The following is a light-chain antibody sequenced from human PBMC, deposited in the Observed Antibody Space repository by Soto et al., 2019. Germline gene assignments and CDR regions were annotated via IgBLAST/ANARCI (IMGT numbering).Light chain of an antibody. V-gene: IGKV1-5*03. Sequence: DILLTQSLSTLSASVGDRVTITCLASQTISTWVAWYQHKPGKAPKLLIYKSTSLESGVPSRFSGSGSGTEFTLTINGLQPDDFASYYCQQYSTYFSLTFGGGSNVDI. J-gene: IGKJ4*01. CDR1: QTISTW. CDR3: QQYSTYFSLT. CDR2: KST.